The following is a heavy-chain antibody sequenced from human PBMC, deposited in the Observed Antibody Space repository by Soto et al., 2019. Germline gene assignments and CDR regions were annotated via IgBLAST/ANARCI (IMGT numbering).Heavy chain of an antibody. CDR3: ARDIGPYGDYLFDY. V-gene: IGHV3-11*06. CDR2: ISSSSSYT. D-gene: IGHD4-17*01. J-gene: IGHJ4*02. Sequence: QVQLVESGGGLVKPGGSLRLSCAASGFTFSDYYMSWIRQAPGKGLEWVSYISSSSSYTNYADSVKGRFTISRDNAKNSLYLQMNSLTAEDTAVYYCARDIGPYGDYLFDYWGQGTLVTVSS. CDR1: GFTFSDYY.